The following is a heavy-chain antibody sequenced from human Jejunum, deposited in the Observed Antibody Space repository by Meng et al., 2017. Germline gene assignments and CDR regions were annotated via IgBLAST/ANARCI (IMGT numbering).Heavy chain of an antibody. V-gene: IGHV3-23*01. Sequence: GESLKISCAASGFPFSSYAMAWVRQAPGKGLEWVAVISGSGDTTYYADSVKGRFTISRDTSKNTAYLQLNTLRVEDTAIYYCAKVITDLTYGSPSDYWGQGTLVTVSS. D-gene: IGHD3-10*01. J-gene: IGHJ4*02. CDR3: AKVITDLTYGSPSDY. CDR1: GFPFSSYA. CDR2: ISGSGDTT.